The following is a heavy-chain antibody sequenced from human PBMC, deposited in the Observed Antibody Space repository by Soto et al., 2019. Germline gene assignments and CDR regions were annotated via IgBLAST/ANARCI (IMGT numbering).Heavy chain of an antibody. D-gene: IGHD2-21*02. Sequence: GGSLRLSCAASGFTFSDYYMNWIRQAPGKGLEWVSYISSSGGSIYYAGSVKGRFTISRDNAKNSLYLQMNSLRAEDTAEYYCASGYCGGDCYSGGYYGMDVWGQGTTVTVSS. CDR3: ASGYCGGDCYSGGYYGMDV. J-gene: IGHJ6*02. CDR2: ISSSGGSI. V-gene: IGHV3-11*01. CDR1: GFTFSDYY.